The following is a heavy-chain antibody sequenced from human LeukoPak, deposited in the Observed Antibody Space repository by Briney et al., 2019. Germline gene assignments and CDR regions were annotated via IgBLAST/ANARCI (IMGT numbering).Heavy chain of an antibody. CDR2: IYYSGDS. Sequence: SQTLSLTCTVSGGSISSADYYWSWIRQSPGKGLEWIGYIYYSGDSNYNPSLKSRVTISVDSSKNQFSLKLSSVTAADTAVYYCARDACSSTSCYIGPWFDPWGQGTLVTVSS. CDR1: GGSISSADYY. D-gene: IGHD2-2*02. J-gene: IGHJ5*02. V-gene: IGHV4-30-4*01. CDR3: ARDACSSTSCYIGPWFDP.